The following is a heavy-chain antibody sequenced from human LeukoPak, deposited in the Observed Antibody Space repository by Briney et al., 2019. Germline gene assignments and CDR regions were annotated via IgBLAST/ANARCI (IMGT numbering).Heavy chain of an antibody. V-gene: IGHV1-18*01. CDR2: ISAYNGNT. J-gene: IGHJ3*02. CDR3: ARDRYSVGYLFVAFDI. CDR1: GYTFTTYG. Sequence: ASVKVSCKASGYTFTTYGISWVRQAPGQGLEWMGWISAYNGNTNYAQNLQGRVTMTTDTSTSTAYMELRSLRSDDTAVYYCARDRYSVGYLFVAFDIWGQGTMVTVSS. D-gene: IGHD1-26*01.